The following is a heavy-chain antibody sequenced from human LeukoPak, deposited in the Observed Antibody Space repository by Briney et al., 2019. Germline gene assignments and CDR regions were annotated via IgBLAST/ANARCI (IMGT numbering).Heavy chain of an antibody. CDR2: ISGSGGST. Sequence: GGSLRLSCAASGFTFSSYAMSWVRQAPGKGLEWVSAISGSGGSTDYADSVKGRFTISRDNSKNTLYLQMNSLRAEDTAVYYCARPLYGSGSYYNPFGYWGQGTLVTVSS. CDR1: GFTFSSYA. D-gene: IGHD3-10*01. CDR3: ARPLYGSGSYYNPFGY. V-gene: IGHV3-23*01. J-gene: IGHJ4*02.